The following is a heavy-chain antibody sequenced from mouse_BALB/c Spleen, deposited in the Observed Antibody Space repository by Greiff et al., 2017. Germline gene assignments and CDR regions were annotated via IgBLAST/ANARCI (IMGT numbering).Heavy chain of an antibody. CDR1: GYTFTSYW. CDR3: ARAGTNWDFAY. Sequence: QVQLQQPGAELVKPGASVKLSCKASGYTFTSYWMHWVKQRPGQGLEWIGEINPSNGRTNYNEKFKSKATLTVDKSSSTAYMQLSSLTSEDSAVYYCARAGTNWDFAYWGQGTLVTVSA. CDR2: INPSNGRT. V-gene: IGHV1S81*02. J-gene: IGHJ3*01. D-gene: IGHD4-1*01.